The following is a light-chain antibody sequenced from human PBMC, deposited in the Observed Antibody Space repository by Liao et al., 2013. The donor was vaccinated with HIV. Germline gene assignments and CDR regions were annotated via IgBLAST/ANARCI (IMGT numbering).Light chain of an antibody. CDR3: QVWDRGPAL. Sequence: SYALTQTPSVSVSPGQTASIACSGHTLGEKSVSWYQQRPGQSPVLVIYQDSKRPSGIPGRFSGSSSGNTGTLTISGTQPMDEGDYYCQVWDRGPALFGGGTKLTVL. CDR1: TLGEKS. V-gene: IGLV3-1*01. J-gene: IGLJ2*01. CDR2: QDS.